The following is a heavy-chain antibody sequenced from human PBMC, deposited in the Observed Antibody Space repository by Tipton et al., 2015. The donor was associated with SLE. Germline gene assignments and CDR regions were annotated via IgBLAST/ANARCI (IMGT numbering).Heavy chain of an antibody. CDR3: ARGYCSGGSCPLDY. CDR1: GGSLSNYY. D-gene: IGHD2-15*01. J-gene: IGHJ4*02. V-gene: IGHV4-34*01. Sequence: LSLTCGVYGGSLSNYYWNWIRQPPGKGLEWIGKINHRGSTDYDPSLKSRVTISLDTSKNQFSLRLSSVTAADTAVYYCARGYCSGGSCPLDYWGQGTLVTVSP. CDR2: INHRGST.